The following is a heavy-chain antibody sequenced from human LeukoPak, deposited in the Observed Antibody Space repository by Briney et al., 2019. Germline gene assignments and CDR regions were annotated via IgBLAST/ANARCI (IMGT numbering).Heavy chain of an antibody. V-gene: IGHV3-23*01. D-gene: IGHD2-2*01. CDR2: ISGSGGST. CDR1: GFTFSSYA. Sequence: PGGSLRLSCAASGFTFSSYAMSWVRQAPGKGLEWVSAISGSGGSTYYADSVKGRFTISRDNTKNTLYLQMNSLRADDTAVYYCARFDGYSTNFIDYWGQGTLVTVSS. CDR3: ARFDGYSTNFIDY. J-gene: IGHJ4*02.